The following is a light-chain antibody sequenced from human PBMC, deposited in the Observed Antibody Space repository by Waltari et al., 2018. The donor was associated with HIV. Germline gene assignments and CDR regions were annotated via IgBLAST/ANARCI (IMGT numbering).Light chain of an antibody. CDR3: QQRSSWPLIT. CDR1: QSLRAV. CDR2: DAS. V-gene: IGKV3-11*01. Sequence: EIVLTQSPATLSLSPGERATLSCRASQSLRAVLAWYQQKPGQAPRLLIYDASNRATGIPARFSGRGSGTDFTLTISSLEPEDFAVYYCQQRSSWPLITFGQGTRLEIK. J-gene: IGKJ5*01.